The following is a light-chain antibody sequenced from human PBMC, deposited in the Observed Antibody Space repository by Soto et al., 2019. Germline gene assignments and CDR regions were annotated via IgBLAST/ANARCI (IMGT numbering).Light chain of an antibody. J-gene: IGLJ2*01. CDR3: QVWHSGVDWV. CDR2: DDN. Sequence: SYELTQPPSVSVAPGRTARITGGGNNIGSKSVHWYQQKPGQAPVLVVYDDNDRPSGIPERFSGSDSGNTATLTISRVEAGDEADYYCQVWHSGVDWVFGGGTKVTVL. CDR1: NIGSKS. V-gene: IGLV3-21*03.